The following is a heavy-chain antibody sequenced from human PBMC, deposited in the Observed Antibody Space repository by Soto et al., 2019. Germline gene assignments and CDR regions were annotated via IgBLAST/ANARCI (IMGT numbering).Heavy chain of an antibody. V-gene: IGHV4-34*01. Sequence: SETLSLTCAVYGGSFSGYYWSWIRQPPGKGLEWIGEINHSGSTNYNPSLKSRVTISVDTSKNQFSLKLSSVTAADTAVYYCARAHLIPPGYSSSWYYYYYGMDVWGQGTTVTVSS. CDR2: INHSGST. CDR3: ARAHLIPPGYSSSWYYYYYGMDV. J-gene: IGHJ6*02. D-gene: IGHD6-13*01. CDR1: GGSFSGYY.